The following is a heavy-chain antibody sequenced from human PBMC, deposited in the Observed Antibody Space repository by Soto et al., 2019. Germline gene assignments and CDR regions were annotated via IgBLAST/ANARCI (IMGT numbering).Heavy chain of an antibody. J-gene: IGHJ6*02. V-gene: IGHV4-31*03. CDR2: IYYSGST. D-gene: IGHD3-22*01. Sequence: SETLSLTCTVSGGSISSGGYYWSWIRQHPGKGLEWIGYIYYSGSTYYNPSLKSRVTISVDTSRNQFSLKLSSVTAADTAVYYCARDQPTYYYDSSGSLGMDVWGPGTTVTLSS. CDR1: GGSISSGGYY. CDR3: ARDQPTYYYDSSGSLGMDV.